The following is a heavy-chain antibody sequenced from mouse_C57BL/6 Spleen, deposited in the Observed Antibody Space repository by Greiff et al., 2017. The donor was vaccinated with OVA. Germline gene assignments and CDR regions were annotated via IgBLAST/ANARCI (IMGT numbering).Heavy chain of an antibody. CDR2: INPSNGGT. CDR3: ARAGKVMYYFDY. Sequence: VQLQESGTELVKPGASVKLSCKASGYTFTSYWMHWVKQRPGQGLEWIGNINPSNGGTNYNEKFKSKATLTVDKSSSTAYMQLSSLTSEDSAVYYCARAGKVMYYFDYWGQGTTLTVSS. CDR1: GYTFTSYW. V-gene: IGHV1-53*01. D-gene: IGHD1-3*01. J-gene: IGHJ2*01.